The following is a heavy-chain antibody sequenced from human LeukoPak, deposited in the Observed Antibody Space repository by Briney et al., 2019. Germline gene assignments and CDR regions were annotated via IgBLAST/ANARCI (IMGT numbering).Heavy chain of an antibody. D-gene: IGHD6-19*01. CDR2: ISSSSSYI. V-gene: IGHV3-21*01. CDR1: GFTFSSYS. Sequence: PGGSLRLSCSASGFTFSSYSMSWVRQAPGKGLEWVSSISSSSSYIYYADSVKGRFTISRDNAKNSLYLQMNNLRAEDTAVYYCARAPYSSGWYVAGSTLDPWGQGTLVTVSS. J-gene: IGHJ5*02. CDR3: ARAPYSSGWYVAGSTLDP.